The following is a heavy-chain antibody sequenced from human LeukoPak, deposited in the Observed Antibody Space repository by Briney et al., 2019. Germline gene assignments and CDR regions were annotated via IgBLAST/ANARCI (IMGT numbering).Heavy chain of an antibody. Sequence: SETLSLTCTVSGGSITTSTYFWGWIRQPPGKGLEWIGTIHYSGSTYYDPSLKSRVTISIDTSKNQFSLKLSSVTAADTAVYYCARSFFGCSGGSCYPTPYGMDVWGQGTTVTVSS. D-gene: IGHD2-15*01. V-gene: IGHV4-39*07. J-gene: IGHJ6*02. CDR1: GGSITTSTYF. CDR2: IHYSGST. CDR3: ARSFFGCSGGSCYPTPYGMDV.